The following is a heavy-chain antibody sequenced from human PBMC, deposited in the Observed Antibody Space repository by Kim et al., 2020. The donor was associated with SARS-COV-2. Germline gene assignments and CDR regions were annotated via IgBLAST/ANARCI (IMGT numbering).Heavy chain of an antibody. CDR3: VYRGPNWGPFDY. CDR1: GFTFSNHI. V-gene: IGHV3-23*01. D-gene: IGHD7-27*01. CDR2: ITSNSDVT. Sequence: GGSLRLSCVASGFTFSNHIMNRVRQTPGKGLEWVSTITSNSDVTYYADSVKGRFTISRDNSKNTLYLQMNSLRAEDTALYYCVYRGPNWGPFDYWAQGTLVTVSS. J-gene: IGHJ4*02.